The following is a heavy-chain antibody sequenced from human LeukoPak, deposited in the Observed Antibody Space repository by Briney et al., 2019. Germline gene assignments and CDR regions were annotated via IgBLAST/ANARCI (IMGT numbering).Heavy chain of an antibody. Sequence: GGSLRLSCAASGFTFSSYEMNWVRQAPGKGLEWVSYISSSGSTIYYADSVKGRFTISRDNAKNSLYLQMNSLRAEDTAVYYCARGGLNDYGDLPDYWGQGTLVTVSS. CDR2: ISSSGSTI. CDR1: GFTFSSYE. D-gene: IGHD4-17*01. J-gene: IGHJ4*02. CDR3: ARGGLNDYGDLPDY. V-gene: IGHV3-48*03.